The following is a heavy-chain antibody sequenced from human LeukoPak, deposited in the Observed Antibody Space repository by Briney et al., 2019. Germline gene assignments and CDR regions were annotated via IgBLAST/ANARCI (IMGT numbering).Heavy chain of an antibody. CDR2: IETKTDGGTT. Sequence: GGSLRLSCAASGFTFSNAWMSWVRQAPGKGLEWVGRIETKTDGGTTDYAAPVKGRFTISRDDSKNTLYLQMNSLKTEDTAVYYCTTHRVIAADRAGYWGQGTLVTVSS. CDR3: TTHRVIAADRAGY. D-gene: IGHD6-13*01. CDR1: GFTFSNAW. V-gene: IGHV3-15*04. J-gene: IGHJ4*02.